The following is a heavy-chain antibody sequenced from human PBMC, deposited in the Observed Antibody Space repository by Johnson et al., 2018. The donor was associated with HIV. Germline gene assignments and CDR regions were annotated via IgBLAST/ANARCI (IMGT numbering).Heavy chain of an antibody. CDR2: ISYDGSNK. J-gene: IGHJ3*02. CDR1: GFTFSSYA. Sequence: QVQLVESGGGVVQPGRSLRLSCAASGFTFSSYAMHWVRQAPGKGLEWVAVISYDGSNKYYADSVKGRFTISRDNSKNTLYLQMNSLRAEDTAVYYCTQSGFRGEDAFDIWGQGTMVTVSS. V-gene: IGHV3-30-3*01. D-gene: IGHD3-10*01. CDR3: TQSGFRGEDAFDI.